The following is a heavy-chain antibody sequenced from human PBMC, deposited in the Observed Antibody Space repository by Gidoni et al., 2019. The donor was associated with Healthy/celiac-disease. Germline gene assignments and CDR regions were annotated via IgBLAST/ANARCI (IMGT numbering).Heavy chain of an antibody. Sequence: QVQLQQWGAGLLKPSETLSLTCAVYGGSFSGYYWSWIRQPPGKGLEWIGEINHSGSTNYNPSLKSRVTISVDTSKNQFSLKLSSVTAADTAVYYCARAPWYYGSGSYAGAFDIWGQGTMVTVSS. V-gene: IGHV4-34*01. CDR2: INHSGST. CDR3: ARAPWYYGSGSYAGAFDI. J-gene: IGHJ3*02. CDR1: GGSFSGYY. D-gene: IGHD3-10*01.